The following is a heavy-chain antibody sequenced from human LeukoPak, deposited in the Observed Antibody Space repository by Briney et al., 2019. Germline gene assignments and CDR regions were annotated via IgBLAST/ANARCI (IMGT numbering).Heavy chain of an antibody. CDR2: INPNSGGT. Sequence: ASVKVSCKDSGYTFTSYGINWVRQAPGQGLEWMGWINPNSGGTNYAQKFQGRVTMTRDTSISTAYMELSRLRSDDTAVYYCARGWQQLPRGYFQHWGQGTLVTVSS. CDR3: ARGWQQLPRGYFQH. D-gene: IGHD6-13*01. CDR1: GYTFTSYG. J-gene: IGHJ1*01. V-gene: IGHV1-2*02.